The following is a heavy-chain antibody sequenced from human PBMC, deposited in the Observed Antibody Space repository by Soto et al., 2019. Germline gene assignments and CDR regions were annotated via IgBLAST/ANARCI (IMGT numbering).Heavy chain of an antibody. Sequence: GGSLRLSCAASGFTFDDYAMHWVRQAPGKGLEWVSLISWDGGSTYYADSVKGRFTISRDNSKNSLYLQMNSLRAEDTALYYCAKGGYSGYDDAFDIWGQGTMVTVSS. V-gene: IGHV3-43D*03. J-gene: IGHJ3*02. CDR2: ISWDGGST. D-gene: IGHD5-12*01. CDR3: AKGGYSGYDDAFDI. CDR1: GFTFDDYA.